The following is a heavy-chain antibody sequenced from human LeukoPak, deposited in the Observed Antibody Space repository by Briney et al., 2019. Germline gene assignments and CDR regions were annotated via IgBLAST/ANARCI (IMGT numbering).Heavy chain of an antibody. CDR3: AKGAAAGKVDWFDP. D-gene: IGHD6-13*01. CDR2: ITGYGAT. Sequence: GGSLRLSFPPSGFTFSNFAMMWVRQARGTGRQWVSTITGYGATFYADSVRGRFTIFRDTSMNTLFLQMNSLGAEDTAVYYCAKGAAAGKVDWFDPWGQGTLVTVSS. J-gene: IGHJ5*02. CDR1: GFTFSNFA. V-gene: IGHV3-23*01.